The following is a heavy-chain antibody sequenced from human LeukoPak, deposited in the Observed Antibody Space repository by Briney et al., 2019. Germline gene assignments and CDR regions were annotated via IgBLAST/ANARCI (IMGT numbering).Heavy chain of an antibody. CDR3: AREVIGGNSA. Sequence: GGSLRLSCAASGFTFSTYEASWVRQAPGKGLEWVASISSSTTYIYYADSLKGRFTISRDDAKNSLYLQMSSLRAEDTAVYYCAREVIGGNSAWGQGTLVIVSS. V-gene: IGHV3-21*01. CDR1: GFTFSTYE. D-gene: IGHD4-23*01. J-gene: IGHJ4*02. CDR2: ISSSTTYI.